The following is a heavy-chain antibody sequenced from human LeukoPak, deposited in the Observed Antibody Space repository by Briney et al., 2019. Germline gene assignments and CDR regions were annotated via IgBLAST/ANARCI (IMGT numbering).Heavy chain of an antibody. D-gene: IGHD3-3*01. CDR1: GFTFSSYS. J-gene: IGHJ4*02. V-gene: IGHV3-30*03. CDR2: ISYDGSNK. CDR3: AREIRRTIFESGHFDY. Sequence: GGSLRLSCAASGFTFSSYSMNWVRQAPGKGLEWVAVISYDGSNKYYADSVKGRFTISRDNSKNTLYLQMNSLRAEDTAVYYCAREIRRTIFESGHFDYWGQGTLVTVSS.